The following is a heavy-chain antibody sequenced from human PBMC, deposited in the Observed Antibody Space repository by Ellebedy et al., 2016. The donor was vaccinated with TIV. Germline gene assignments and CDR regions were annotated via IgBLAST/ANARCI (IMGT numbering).Heavy chain of an antibody. Sequence: GESLKISCAASGFTFSPYAMAWVRQAPGKGLEWVSGIVGSGAQKYADSVKGRFTISRNNSKRTVDLKMNSLRAEDTAVYFCAKDRTPGDGYWVFDNWGQGTLVSVSS. J-gene: IGHJ4*02. CDR2: IVGSGA. CDR1: GFTFSPYA. V-gene: IGHV3-23*01. CDR3: AKDRTPGDGYWVFDN. D-gene: IGHD5-18*01.